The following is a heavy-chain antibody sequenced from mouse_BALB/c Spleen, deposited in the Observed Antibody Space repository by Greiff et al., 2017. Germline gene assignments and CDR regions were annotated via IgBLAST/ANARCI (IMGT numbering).Heavy chain of an antibody. Sequence: QVQLKESGPGLVAPSQSLSITCTVSGFSLTGYGVNWVRQPPGKGLEWLGMIWGDGSTDYNSALKSRLSISKDNSKSQVFLKMNSLQTDDTARYYCARDQGYGNYWYFDVWGAGTTVTVSS. V-gene: IGHV2-6-7*01. CDR1: GFSLTGYG. D-gene: IGHD2-1*01. CDR2: IWGDGST. J-gene: IGHJ1*01. CDR3: ARDQGYGNYWYFDV.